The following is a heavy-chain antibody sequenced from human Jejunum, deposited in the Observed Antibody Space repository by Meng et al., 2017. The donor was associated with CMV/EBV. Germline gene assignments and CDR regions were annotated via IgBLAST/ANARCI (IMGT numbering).Heavy chain of an antibody. CDR3: AKPLSPYDFWSGTDY. J-gene: IGHJ4*02. CDR1: GFTFDDYA. CDR2: ISWNSGKI. V-gene: IGHV3-9*01. Sequence: GFTFDDYAMNWVRQPPGKGLEWVSGISWNSGKIDYADSVKGRFTISRDNAKSSLYLQMNSLKPEDTAFYYCAKPLSPYDFWSGTDYWGQETLVTVSS. D-gene: IGHD3-3*01.